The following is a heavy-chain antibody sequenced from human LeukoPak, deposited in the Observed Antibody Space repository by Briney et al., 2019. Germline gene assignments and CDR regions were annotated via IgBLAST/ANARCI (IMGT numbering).Heavy chain of an antibody. V-gene: IGHV4-34*01. J-gene: IGHJ5*02. Sequence: PSETLSLTCAVYGGSFSGYYWSWIRQPPGKGPEWIGEINHSGSTNYNPSLKSRVTISVDTSKNQFSLKLSSVTAADTAVYYCARGRPVLLWFGEPSNWFDPWGQGTLVTVSS. D-gene: IGHD3-10*01. CDR3: ARGRPVLLWFGEPSNWFDP. CDR1: GGSFSGYY. CDR2: INHSGST.